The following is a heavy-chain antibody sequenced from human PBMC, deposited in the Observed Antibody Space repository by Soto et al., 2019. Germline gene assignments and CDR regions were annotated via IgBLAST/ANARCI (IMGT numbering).Heavy chain of an antibody. CDR3: ARSVVHQWLVHDAFDI. V-gene: IGHV4-59*01. CDR2: IYYSGTT. J-gene: IGHJ3*02. D-gene: IGHD6-19*01. CDR1: GGSISSSY. Sequence: SETLSLTCTVSGGSISSSYWSWIRQPPGKGLEWIAYIYYSGTTNYNPSLESRVTTSIDTSKNQFSLRLTSVTAADTAVYYCARSVVHQWLVHDAFDIGGQGTLVTVSS.